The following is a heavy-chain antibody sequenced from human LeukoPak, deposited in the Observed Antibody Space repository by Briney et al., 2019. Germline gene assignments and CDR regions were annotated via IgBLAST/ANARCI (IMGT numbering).Heavy chain of an antibody. CDR2: IYYSGST. CDR1: GGSISSYY. V-gene: IGHV4-59*08. CDR3: ARQMSDYGPFDY. Sequence: SETLSLTCTVSGGSISSYYWSWIRQPPGEGLEWIGYIYYSGSTNHNPSLKSRVTISVDTSKNQFSLNLSSVTAADTAVYYCARQMSDYGPFDYWGQGTLVTVSS. J-gene: IGHJ4*02. D-gene: IGHD4-17*01.